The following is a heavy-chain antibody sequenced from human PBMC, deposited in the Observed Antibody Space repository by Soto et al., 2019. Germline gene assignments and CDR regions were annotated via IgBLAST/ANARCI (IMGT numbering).Heavy chain of an antibody. J-gene: IGHJ4*02. V-gene: IGHV4-34*01. CDR3: ANTGYDSSYFDY. Sequence: SETLSLTCAVYGGSFSGYYWSWIRQHPGKGLEWIGEINHSGSTNYNPSLKSRVTISVDTSKNQFSLKLSSVTAADTAVYYCANTGYDSSYFDYWGQGTLVTVSS. CDR1: GGSFSGYY. CDR2: INHSGST. D-gene: IGHD3-22*01.